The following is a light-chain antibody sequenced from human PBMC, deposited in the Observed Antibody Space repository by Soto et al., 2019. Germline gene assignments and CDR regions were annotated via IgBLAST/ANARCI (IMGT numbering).Light chain of an antibody. CDR3: QQYNTWPPYT. J-gene: IGKJ2*01. CDR2: GAS. Sequence: EIVMTQSPATLSVSPGERATLSCRASQSVSSNLAGYQQKPGQAPRLLIYGASTRATGIPARFSGSGSGTEFTLTISRLQSEDFAVYYCQQYNTWPPYTFGQGTKLEIK. CDR1: QSVSSN. V-gene: IGKV3-15*01.